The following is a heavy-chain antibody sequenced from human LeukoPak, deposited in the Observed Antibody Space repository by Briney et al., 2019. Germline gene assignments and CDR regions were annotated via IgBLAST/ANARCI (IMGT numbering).Heavy chain of an antibody. CDR1: GYTLTELS. CDR3: ATEKLENYYDSSGPAFDI. D-gene: IGHD3-22*01. CDR2: FDPEDGET. V-gene: IGHV1-24*01. J-gene: IGHJ3*02. Sequence: ASVKVSCKVSGYTLTELSMHWVRQAPGKGLEWMGGFDPEDGETIYAQKFQGRVTMTEDTSTDTAYMELSSLRSEDTAVYYCATEKLENYYDSSGPAFDIWGQGTMVTVSS.